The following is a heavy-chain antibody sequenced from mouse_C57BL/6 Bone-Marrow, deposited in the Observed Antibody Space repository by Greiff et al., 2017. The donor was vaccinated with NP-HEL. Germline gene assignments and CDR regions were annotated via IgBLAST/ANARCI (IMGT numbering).Heavy chain of an antibody. J-gene: IGHJ2*01. CDR1: GYTFTDYE. D-gene: IGHD1-1*01. Sequence: VKLQQSGAELVRPGASVTLSCKASGYTFTDYEMHWVKQTPVHGLEWIGAIDPETGGTAYNQKFKGKAILTADKSSSTAYMELRSLTSEDSAVYYCTRGYYGSRRDFDYWGQGTTLTVSS. CDR2: IDPETGGT. V-gene: IGHV1-15*01. CDR3: TRGYYGSRRDFDY.